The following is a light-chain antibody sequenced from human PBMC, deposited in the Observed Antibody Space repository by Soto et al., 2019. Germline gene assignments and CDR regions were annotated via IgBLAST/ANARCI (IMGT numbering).Light chain of an antibody. CDR1: QSVSSN. Sequence: EIVMTQSPATLSVSPGERATPSCRASQSVSSNLAWYQQKPGQAPRLLIYGASTRATGIPARFSGSGSGTEFTLTISSLQSEDFAVYSCQQYNNWPPTFGQGTKVDIK. V-gene: IGKV3-15*01. CDR2: GAS. J-gene: IGKJ1*01. CDR3: QQYNNWPPT.